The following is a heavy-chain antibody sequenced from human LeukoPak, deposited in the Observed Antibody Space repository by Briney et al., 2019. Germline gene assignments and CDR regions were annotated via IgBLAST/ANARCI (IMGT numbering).Heavy chain of an antibody. J-gene: IGHJ5*02. D-gene: IGHD3-16*01. CDR1: GYTFTSYG. CDR2: ISAYNGNT. V-gene: IGHV1-18*01. CDR3: ARDQYYDSKGWFDP. Sequence: ASVKVSCKASGYTFTSYGISWVRQAPGQGLEWMGWISAYNGNTNYAQKLQGRVTMTTDTSTSTAYMELRSLRSDDTAVYYCARDQYYDSKGWFDPWGQGTLVTVYS.